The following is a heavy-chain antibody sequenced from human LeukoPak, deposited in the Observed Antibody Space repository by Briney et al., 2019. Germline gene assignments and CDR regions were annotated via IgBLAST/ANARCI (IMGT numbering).Heavy chain of an antibody. Sequence: PGESLKISCKGSGYTFTTSWIGWVRQMPGKGLEWMGIIYPSDSDTTYSPSFQGQVTISADKSISTAYLQWSSLRASDTAMYYCARLYGRYFDYWGQGTLATVSS. V-gene: IGHV5-51*01. D-gene: IGHD2-8*01. CDR1: GYTFTTSW. J-gene: IGHJ4*02. CDR2: IYPSDSDT. CDR3: ARLYGRYFDY.